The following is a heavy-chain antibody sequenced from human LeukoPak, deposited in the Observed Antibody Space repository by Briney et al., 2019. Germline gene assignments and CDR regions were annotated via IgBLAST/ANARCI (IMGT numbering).Heavy chain of an antibody. D-gene: IGHD6-13*01. CDR3: ARGYSSSWYDRGAFDI. CDR1: GYTFTSYY. CDR2: INPSGGST. J-gene: IGHJ3*02. Sequence: GASVKVSCKASGYTFTSYYMHWVRQAPGQGLEWMGIINPSGGSTSYAQKFQGRVTMTRDTSTSTVYMELSSLRSEDTAVYYRARGYSSSWYDRGAFDIWGQGTMVTVSS. V-gene: IGHV1-46*03.